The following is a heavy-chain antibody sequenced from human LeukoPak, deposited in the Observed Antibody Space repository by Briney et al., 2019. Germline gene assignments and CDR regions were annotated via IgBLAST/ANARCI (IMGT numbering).Heavy chain of an antibody. J-gene: IGHJ4*02. CDR1: GYTLTSYG. D-gene: IGHD6-19*01. Sequence: ASVKVSCKASGYTLTSYGISCVRQAPGQGREWMGWISAYNGNTNYAQKLQGRVTMTTDTSTSTAYMELRSLRSDDTAVYYCARDSSSGWYEFDYWGQGTLVTVSS. V-gene: IGHV1-18*01. CDR3: ARDSSSGWYEFDY. CDR2: ISAYNGNT.